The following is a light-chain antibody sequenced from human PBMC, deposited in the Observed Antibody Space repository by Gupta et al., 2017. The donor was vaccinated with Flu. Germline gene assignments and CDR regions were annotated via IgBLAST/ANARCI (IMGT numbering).Light chain of an antibody. Sequence: GERATLSCRTSQSVSNSSLGWYQQKPGQAPRLLIYGSSNRATDIPDRFSGSGSGTDFTLTISRLEPEDFAVYYCQQCGTSSWTFGQGTKVEAK. CDR2: GSS. J-gene: IGKJ1*01. CDR1: QSVSNSS. CDR3: QQCGTSSWT. V-gene: IGKV3-20*01.